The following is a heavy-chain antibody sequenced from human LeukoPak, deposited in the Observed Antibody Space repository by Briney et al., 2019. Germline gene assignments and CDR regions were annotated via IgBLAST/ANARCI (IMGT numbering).Heavy chain of an antibody. V-gene: IGHV3-30*03. J-gene: IGHJ4*02. CDR2: TSSDLNVK. D-gene: IGHD3-10*01. Sequence: GGSLRLSCAASGFTFSSSAMSWVRQAPGKGLEWVAVTSSDLNVKLYADSVKGRFTISRDNSRSTLYLQMNSLRPEDTAIYYCAREGYYGSGSPPSLYFDYWGQGTLVTVSS. CDR1: GFTFSSSA. CDR3: AREGYYGSGSPPSLYFDY.